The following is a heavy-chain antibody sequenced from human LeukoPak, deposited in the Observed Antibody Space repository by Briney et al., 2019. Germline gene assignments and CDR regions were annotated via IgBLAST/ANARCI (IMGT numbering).Heavy chain of an antibody. J-gene: IGHJ4*02. CDR2: IYYSGST. Sequence: PSQTLSLTCTVSGGSISSSGYYWSWIRQHPGKGLEWIGYIYYSGSTYYNPSLKSRVTISVDTSKNQFSLKLTSVTAADTAVYYCARDRSGYYSFDCWGQGTLVTVSS. CDR3: ARDRSGYYSFDC. CDR1: GGSISSSGYY. D-gene: IGHD3-9*01. V-gene: IGHV4-31*03.